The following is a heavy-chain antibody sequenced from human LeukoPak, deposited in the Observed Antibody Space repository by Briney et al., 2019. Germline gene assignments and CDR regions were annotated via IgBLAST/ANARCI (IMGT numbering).Heavy chain of an antibody. V-gene: IGHV3-30*04. CDR3: ARGTSFGELLPNWFDP. Sequence: GGSLRLSCAASGFTFSSYAMHWVRQAPGKGLEWVAVISYDGSNKYYADSVKGRFTISRDNSKNTLYLQMNSLRAEDTAVYYCARGTSFGELLPNWFDPWGQGTLVTVSS. D-gene: IGHD3-10*01. J-gene: IGHJ5*02. CDR2: ISYDGSNK. CDR1: GFTFSSYA.